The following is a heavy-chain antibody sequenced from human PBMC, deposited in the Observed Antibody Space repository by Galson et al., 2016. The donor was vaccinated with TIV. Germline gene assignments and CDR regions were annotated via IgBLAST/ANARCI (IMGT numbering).Heavy chain of an antibody. CDR2: ISYDGVNT. CDR1: GFTFSRSG. J-gene: IGHJ3*02. V-gene: IGHV3-30*18. Sequence: SLRLSCAASGFTFSRSGMHWVRQTPGRGLEWVAVISYDGVNTQYGDSVKGRFTISRDNSKKTVYVQMNSLRVEDTAVYYCAKDLSYGYSPPYYFDIWGRGTMVTVSS. D-gene: IGHD5-18*01. CDR3: AKDLSYGYSPPYYFDI.